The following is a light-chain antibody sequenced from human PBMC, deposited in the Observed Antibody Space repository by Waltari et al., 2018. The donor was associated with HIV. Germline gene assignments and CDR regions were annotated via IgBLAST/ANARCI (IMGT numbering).Light chain of an antibody. CDR2: DDS. CDR3: QAWGTSAPLV. V-gene: IGLV3-21*02. CDR1: NIGSKS. J-gene: IGLJ1*01. Sequence: SYVLTQPPSVSVAPGQTARITCGGNNIGSKSVHWYQQKPGQAPVLVVYDDSDRPSGIPERFSGSNSGNTATLTISGTQAMDEADYYCQAWGTSAPLVFGTGTKVTVL.